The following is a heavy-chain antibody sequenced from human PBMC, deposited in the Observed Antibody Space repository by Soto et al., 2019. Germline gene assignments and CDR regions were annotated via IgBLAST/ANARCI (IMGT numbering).Heavy chain of an antibody. J-gene: IGHJ4*02. Sequence: GGSLRLSCAASGFTFSDHWIDWVRQAPGKGLEWVGRSRDKAGGYTTEYAASVKGRFTIARDDSQNLVYLQMHSLKTEDTAVYYCTRRPVAACHFDLWGQGTLVTVSS. D-gene: IGHD6-19*01. CDR3: TRRPVAACHFDL. V-gene: IGHV3-72*01. CDR2: SRDKAGGYTT. CDR1: GFTFSDHW.